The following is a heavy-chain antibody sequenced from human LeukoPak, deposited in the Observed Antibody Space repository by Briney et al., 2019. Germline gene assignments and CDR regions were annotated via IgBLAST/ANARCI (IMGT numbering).Heavy chain of an antibody. CDR2: ISAYNGNT. CDR3: ARVGGSGSYGD. Sequence: ASVKVSCKASGYTFTSYGISWVRQAPGQGLEWMGWISAYNGNTNYAQKLQGRVTMTTDTSTSTVYMELSSLRSEDTAVYYCARVGGSGSYGDWGQGTLVTVSS. J-gene: IGHJ4*02. CDR1: GYTFTSYG. D-gene: IGHD1-26*01. V-gene: IGHV1-18*01.